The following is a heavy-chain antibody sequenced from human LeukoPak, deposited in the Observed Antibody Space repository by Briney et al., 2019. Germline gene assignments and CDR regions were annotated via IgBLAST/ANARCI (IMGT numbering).Heavy chain of an antibody. J-gene: IGHJ6*04. CDR2: ISSSSSYI. Sequence: GGSLRLSCAASGFTFSSQWMSWVRQAPGKGLEWVSSISSSSSYIYYADSVKGRFTISRDNAKNSLYLQMNSLRAEDTAVYYCARAQATYLLVWGKGTTVTVSS. CDR1: GFTFSSQW. V-gene: IGHV3-21*01. CDR3: ARAQATYLLV.